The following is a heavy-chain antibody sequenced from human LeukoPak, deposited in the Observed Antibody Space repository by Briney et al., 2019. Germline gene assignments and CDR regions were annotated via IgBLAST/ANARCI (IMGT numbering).Heavy chain of an antibody. Sequence: SETLSLTCTVSGGSISSYYWSWLRQPPGKGLEWIGYIYYSGSTNYNPSLKSRVTISVDSSKNQFSLKVSSVTAADTAVYYCASNYYGSGSLDYWGQGNLVTVSS. V-gene: IGHV4-59*08. CDR3: ASNYYGSGSLDY. D-gene: IGHD3-10*01. CDR1: GGSISSYY. CDR2: IYYSGST. J-gene: IGHJ4*02.